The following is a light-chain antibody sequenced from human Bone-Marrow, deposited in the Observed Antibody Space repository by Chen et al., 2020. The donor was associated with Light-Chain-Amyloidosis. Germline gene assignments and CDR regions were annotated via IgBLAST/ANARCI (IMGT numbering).Light chain of an antibody. CDR2: DAS. CDR3: QQRKDWPIT. J-gene: IGKJ5*01. Sequence: EIVLTQSPATLSLSPGERATLSCRASQSINNFLAWYRQKPGQAPRLLIYDASDRATDIPARFSGSGSGTDFTLTISSLEPEDCAVYYCQQRKDWPITFGQGTRLEIK. CDR1: QSINNF. V-gene: IGKV3-11*01.